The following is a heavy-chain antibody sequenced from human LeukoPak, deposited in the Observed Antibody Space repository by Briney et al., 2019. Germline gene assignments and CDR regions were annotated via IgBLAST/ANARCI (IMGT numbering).Heavy chain of an antibody. CDR3: ARDVGHGVVVPAVPDF. CDR1: GFTFSSYS. Sequence: GGSLRLSCAASGFTFSSYSMNWVRQTPGKGLEWVSSISSSAIYTYYADSVKGRLTISRDNAENSLYLQMNSLRAEDTGVYYCARDVGHGVVVPAVPDFWGQGILVTVSS. D-gene: IGHD2-2*01. CDR2: ISSSAIYT. V-gene: IGHV3-21*01. J-gene: IGHJ4*02.